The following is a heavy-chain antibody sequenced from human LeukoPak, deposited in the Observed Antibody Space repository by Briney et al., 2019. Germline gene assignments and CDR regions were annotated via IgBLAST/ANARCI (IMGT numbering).Heavy chain of an antibody. D-gene: IGHD1-26*01. Sequence: GGSLRLSCAASRFTFSTHGMHWVRQAPGKGLEWVAVISYHGSNKHYADSVKGRFTISRDNSKNSLYLQMHSLRPEDTAVYYCAGAYSGSFYEAFDFWGQGTMVTVSS. V-gene: IGHV3-30-3*01. J-gene: IGHJ3*01. CDR2: ISYHGSNK. CDR1: RFTFSTHG. CDR3: AGAYSGSFYEAFDF.